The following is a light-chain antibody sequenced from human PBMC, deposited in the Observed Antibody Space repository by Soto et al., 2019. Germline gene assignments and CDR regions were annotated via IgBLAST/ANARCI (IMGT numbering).Light chain of an antibody. Sequence: QPVLTQSPSASASLGASVKLTCTLSSGHSSYAIAWHQQQPEKGPRYLMKLSSDGSHSKGDGIPDRFSGSNSGAERYLTISSLQYEDEADYYCQTWDTGARVVFGGGTKLTVL. CDR3: QTWDTGARVV. J-gene: IGLJ2*01. CDR2: LSSDGSH. V-gene: IGLV4-69*01. CDR1: SGHSSYA.